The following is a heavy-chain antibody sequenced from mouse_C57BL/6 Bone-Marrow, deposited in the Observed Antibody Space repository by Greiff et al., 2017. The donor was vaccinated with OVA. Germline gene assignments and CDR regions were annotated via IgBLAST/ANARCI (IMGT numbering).Heavy chain of an antibody. CDR2: ISSGGSYT. J-gene: IGHJ3*01. V-gene: IGHV5-6*01. D-gene: IGHD3-2*02. CDR3: ARPQTAQATFWFAY. Sequence: EVHLVESGGDLVKPGGSLKLSCAASGFTFSSYGMSWVRQTPDKRLEWVATISSGGSYTYYPDSVKGRFPISRDNAKNTLYLQMSSLKSEDTAMYYCARPQTAQATFWFAYWGQGTLVTVSA. CDR1: GFTFSSYG.